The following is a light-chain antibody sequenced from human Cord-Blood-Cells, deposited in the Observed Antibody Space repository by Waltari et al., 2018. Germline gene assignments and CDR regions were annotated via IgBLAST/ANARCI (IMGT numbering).Light chain of an antibody. CDR3: NSRDSSGNHVV. V-gene: IGLV3-19*01. Sequence: SSELTQHPAVSVALGQTVRITCQGDSLRSSYAGWYKQKPGQAPVLVIYGKNNRPSGIPDRFSGSSSGNTASLTITGAQAEDEADYYCNSRDSSGNHVVFGGGTKLTVL. J-gene: IGLJ2*01. CDR1: SLRSSY. CDR2: GKN.